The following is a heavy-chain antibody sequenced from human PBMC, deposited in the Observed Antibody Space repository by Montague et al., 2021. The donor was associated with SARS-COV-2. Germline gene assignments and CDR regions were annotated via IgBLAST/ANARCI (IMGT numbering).Heavy chain of an antibody. Sequence: SLRLSCAASGFTFSSYAMHWVRQAPGKGLEWVAVISYDGSNKYYADSVKGRFTISRDNSKNTLYLQMNSLRAEDTAVYYCARGFRGSYSTFDDWGQGTLVTVSS. D-gene: IGHD2-15*01. CDR3: ARGFRGSYSTFDD. J-gene: IGHJ4*02. V-gene: IGHV3-30-3*01. CDR2: ISYDGSNK. CDR1: GFTFSSYA.